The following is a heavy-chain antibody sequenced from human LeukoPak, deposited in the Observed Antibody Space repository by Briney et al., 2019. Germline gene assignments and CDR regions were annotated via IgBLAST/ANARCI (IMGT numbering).Heavy chain of an antibody. V-gene: IGHV3-21*01. CDR2: ISSSSSYI. J-gene: IGHJ4*02. CDR3: ARDRDFDY. Sequence: SGGSLRLSCAASGFTFNNYNMNWVRQAPGKGLGWVSSISSSSSYIYYADSVKGRFTISRDNAKNSLYLQMNSLRVEDTAVYYCARDRDFDYWGQGTLVTVSS. D-gene: IGHD5-24*01. CDR1: GFTFNNYN.